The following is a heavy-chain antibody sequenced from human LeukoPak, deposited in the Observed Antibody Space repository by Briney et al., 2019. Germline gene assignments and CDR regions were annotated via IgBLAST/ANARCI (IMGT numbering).Heavy chain of an antibody. CDR2: ISGRGDDT. CDR1: EFTFSSYV. V-gene: IGHV3-23*01. CDR3: AKTTHYDIFTGLDY. D-gene: IGHD3-9*01. J-gene: IGHJ4*02. Sequence: GSLRLSCAASEFTFSSYVMSWVRQAPGKGLEWVSGISGRGDDTHYADSVKGRFTISRDNSKNTLYLQMNSLRAEDTAIYYCAKTTHYDIFTGLDYWGQGTLVTVSS.